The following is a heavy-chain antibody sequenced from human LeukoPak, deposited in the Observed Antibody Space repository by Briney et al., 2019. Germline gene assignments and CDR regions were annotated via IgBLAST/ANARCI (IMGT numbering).Heavy chain of an antibody. V-gene: IGHV3-23*01. Sequence: GGSLRLSCAASGFTFNNYAMSWVRQAPGKGLEWVSAIAGSGESAYYADSAKGRFTISRDNSKNTLYLQLNSLRAEDTAVYYCAKGAHGLLGIASAGMLFDYWGQGTLVTVSS. CDR2: IAGSGESA. CDR1: GFTFNNYA. J-gene: IGHJ4*02. D-gene: IGHD6-13*01. CDR3: AKGAHGLLGIASAGMLFDY.